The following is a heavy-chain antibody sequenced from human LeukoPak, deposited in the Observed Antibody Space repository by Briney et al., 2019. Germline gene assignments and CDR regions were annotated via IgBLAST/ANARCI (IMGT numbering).Heavy chain of an antibody. Sequence: PSETLSLTCTVSGDSISSGSFYWSWIRQPAGKGLEWIGRIYTSGSTNYNPSLKSRVTISVDTSKNQFSLKLSSVTAADTAVYYCARDKAVAGTGDAFDIWGQGTMVTVSS. CDR1: GDSISSGSFY. D-gene: IGHD6-19*01. V-gene: IGHV4-61*02. CDR2: IYTSGST. J-gene: IGHJ3*02. CDR3: ARDKAVAGTGDAFDI.